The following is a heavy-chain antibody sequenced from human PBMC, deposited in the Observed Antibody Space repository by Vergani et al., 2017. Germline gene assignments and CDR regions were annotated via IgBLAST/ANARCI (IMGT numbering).Heavy chain of an antibody. CDR2: ISSSSSYT. CDR1: GFTFSDYY. CDR3: ARAARAGVFDY. D-gene: IGHD6-19*01. V-gene: IGHV3-11*05. Sequence: QVQLVESGGGLVKPGGSLRLSCAASGFTFSDYYMSWIRQAPGKGLEWVSYISSSSSYTNYADSVKGRFTISRDNAKNSLYLQMNSLRAEDTAVYYCARAARAGVFDYWGQGTLVTVSS. J-gene: IGHJ4*02.